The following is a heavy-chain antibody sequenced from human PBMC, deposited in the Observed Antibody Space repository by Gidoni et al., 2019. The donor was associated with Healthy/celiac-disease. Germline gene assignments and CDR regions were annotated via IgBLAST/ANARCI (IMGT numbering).Heavy chain of an antibody. J-gene: IGHJ1*01. V-gene: IGHV4-39*01. CDR3: AGGVGSSWSGAEYFQH. D-gene: IGHD6-13*01. Sequence: QLQLQESVPGLVKPSETLSLPCTVSGGSISSSSYYWGWIRQPPGKGLEWIGSIYYSGSTYYNPSLKSRVTISVDTSKNQFSLKLSSVTAADTAVYYCAGGVGSSWSGAEYFQHWGQGTLVTVSS. CDR2: IYYSGST. CDR1: GGSISSSSYY.